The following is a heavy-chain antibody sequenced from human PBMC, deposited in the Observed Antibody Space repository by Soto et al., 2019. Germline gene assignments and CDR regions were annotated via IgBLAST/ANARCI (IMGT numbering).Heavy chain of an antibody. J-gene: IGHJ5*02. V-gene: IGHV4-38-2*01. Sequence: SETLSLTCAVSGYSISSTYYWGWIRQPPGEGLEWIGSIHHAGSTYYSPALASRATMSVDTSNNQFSLRLSSMTAADTAMYYCTRIVGAMNIETWGQGTLVTVSS. CDR1: GYSISSTYY. CDR2: IHHAGST. CDR3: TRIVGAMNIET. D-gene: IGHD1-26*01.